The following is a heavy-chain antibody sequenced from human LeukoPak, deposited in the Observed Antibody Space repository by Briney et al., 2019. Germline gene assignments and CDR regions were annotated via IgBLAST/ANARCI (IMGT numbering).Heavy chain of an antibody. V-gene: IGHV3-23*01. CDR3: ARKRSGNYPLDY. CDR1: GFTFSSYA. CDR2: IGGSGETT. D-gene: IGHD1-26*01. J-gene: IGHJ4*02. Sequence: GGSLRLSCAASGFTFSSYAMSWVRQAPGKGLEWVSVIGGSGETTFYADSVKGRFTISRDNSKNTLYVQINSLRAEDTAVYYCARKRSGNYPLDYWGQGTLVTVSS.